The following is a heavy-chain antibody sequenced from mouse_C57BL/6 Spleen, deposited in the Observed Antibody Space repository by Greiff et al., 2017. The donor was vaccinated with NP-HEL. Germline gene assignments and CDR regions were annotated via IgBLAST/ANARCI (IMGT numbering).Heavy chain of an antibody. V-gene: IGHV1-18*01. Sequence: EVQLQQSGPELVKPGASVKIPCKASGYTFTDYNMDWVKQSHGKSLEWIGDINPNNGGTIYNQKFKGKATLTVDKSSSTAYMELRSLTSEDTAVYYCARQLRHYYAMDYWGQGTSVTVSS. J-gene: IGHJ4*01. CDR3: ARQLRHYYAMDY. D-gene: IGHD1-1*01. CDR1: GYTFTDYN. CDR2: INPNNGGT.